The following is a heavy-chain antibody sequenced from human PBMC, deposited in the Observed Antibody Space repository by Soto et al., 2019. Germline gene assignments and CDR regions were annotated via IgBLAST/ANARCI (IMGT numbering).Heavy chain of an antibody. CDR2: ISYDGSNK. D-gene: IGHD7-27*01. CDR3: ASAVKLGIIPNEYYFDY. Sequence: GGSLRLSCAASGFTFSSYAMHWVRQAPGKGLEWVAVISYDGSNKYYADSVKGRFTISRDNSKNTLYLQMNSLRAEDTAVYYCASAVKLGIIPNEYYFDYWGQGTLVTVSS. V-gene: IGHV3-30*04. CDR1: GFTFSSYA. J-gene: IGHJ4*02.